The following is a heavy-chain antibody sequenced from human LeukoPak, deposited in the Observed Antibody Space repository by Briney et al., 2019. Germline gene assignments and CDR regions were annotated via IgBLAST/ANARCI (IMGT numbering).Heavy chain of an antibody. V-gene: IGHV1-69*04. CDR2: IIPIFGIA. CDR1: GGTFSSYA. CDR3: ARAGIAAAGALPPYYYGMDV. Sequence: SVKVSCKASGGTFSSYAISWVRQAPGQGLGWMGRIIPIFGIANYAQKFQGRVTITADKSTSTAYMELSSLRSEDTAVYYCARAGIAAAGALPPYYYGMDVWGQGTTVTVSS. D-gene: IGHD6-13*01. J-gene: IGHJ6*02.